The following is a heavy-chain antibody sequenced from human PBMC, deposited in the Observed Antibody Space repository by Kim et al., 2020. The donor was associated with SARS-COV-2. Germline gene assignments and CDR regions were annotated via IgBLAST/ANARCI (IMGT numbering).Heavy chain of an antibody. CDR3: ARGGGSRIVGVSVEY. D-gene: IGHD1-26*01. J-gene: IGHJ4*02. V-gene: IGHV3-43D*03. Sequence: ADAVKGRFTISGDNRKNSLYLQMDSLRAEDTAFYYCARGGGSRIVGVSVEYWGQGTLVTVSS.